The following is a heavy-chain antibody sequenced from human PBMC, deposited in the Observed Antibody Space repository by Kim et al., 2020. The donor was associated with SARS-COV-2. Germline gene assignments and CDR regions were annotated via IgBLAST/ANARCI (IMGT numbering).Heavy chain of an antibody. J-gene: IGHJ6*02. CDR1: GFTFSSFG. CDR2: ISYDGSNK. V-gene: IGHV3-30*03. D-gene: IGHD4-17*01. Sequence: GGSLRLSCAASGFTFSSFGMHWVRQAPGKGLEWVAVISYDGSNKYYADSVKGRFTISRDNSKNTRYLQMNSLRAEDTAVYYCAGYGVIYYGLDVWGQGTTVTVSS. CDR3: AGYGVIYYGLDV.